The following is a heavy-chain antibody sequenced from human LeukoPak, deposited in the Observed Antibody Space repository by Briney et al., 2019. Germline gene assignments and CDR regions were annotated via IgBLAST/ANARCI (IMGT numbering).Heavy chain of an antibody. CDR1: GFTFSSYS. CDR3: VKETRGTTVYY. CDR2: IFGDST. Sequence: GGSLRLSCAASGFTFSSYSMNWVRQTPGGGLEWVSVIFGDSTYYIDSVKGRFTISRDNSKNMLFLQMDGLRVEGTAVYYCVKETRGTTVYYWGQGTLVTVSS. J-gene: IGHJ4*02. D-gene: IGHD4-17*01. V-gene: IGHV3-66*01.